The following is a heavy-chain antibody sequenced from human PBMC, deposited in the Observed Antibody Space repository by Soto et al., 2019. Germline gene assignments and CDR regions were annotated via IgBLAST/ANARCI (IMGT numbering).Heavy chain of an antibody. CDR2: IYPGDSDT. D-gene: IGHD6-13*01. J-gene: IGHJ4*02. V-gene: IGHV5-51*01. CDR1: GYSFTSYW. Sequence: ESLKNSCKGSGYSFTSYWSGWVRQMPGKGLEWMGIIYPGDSDTRYSPSFQGQVTISADKSISTAYLQWSSLKASDTAMYYCARQGGSSWYGYYFDYWGQGTLVTVSS. CDR3: ARQGGSSWYGYYFDY.